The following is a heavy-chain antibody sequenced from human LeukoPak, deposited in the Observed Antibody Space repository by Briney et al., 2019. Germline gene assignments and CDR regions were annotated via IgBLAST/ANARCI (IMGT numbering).Heavy chain of an antibody. CDR2: FYHGGST. CDR3: AREPRDGYNRLDY. V-gene: IGHV4-38-2*02. Sequence: SETLSLTCTVSGYSISTGYYWDWIRQPPGKGLEWIGTFYHGGSTYYNPSLKSRVTISVDTSKNQFSLKLSSVTAADTAVYYCAREPRDGYNRLDYWGQGTLVTVSS. D-gene: IGHD5-24*01. CDR1: GYSISTGYY. J-gene: IGHJ4*02.